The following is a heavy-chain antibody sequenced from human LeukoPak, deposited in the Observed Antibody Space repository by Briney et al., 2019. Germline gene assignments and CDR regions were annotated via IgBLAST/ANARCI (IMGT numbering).Heavy chain of an antibody. Sequence: SETLSLTCTVSGGSINSYYWTWMRQPPGKRLEWIGYTSNSGSTGYNPSLKSRVTISVDTSKNQLSLKLNPVTTTDTAVYYCARGTETSAWLLQHWGQGTMVAVSS. CDR3: ARGTETSAWLLQH. D-gene: IGHD2-2*01. CDR1: GGSINSYY. J-gene: IGHJ1*01. V-gene: IGHV4-59*01. CDR2: TSNSGST.